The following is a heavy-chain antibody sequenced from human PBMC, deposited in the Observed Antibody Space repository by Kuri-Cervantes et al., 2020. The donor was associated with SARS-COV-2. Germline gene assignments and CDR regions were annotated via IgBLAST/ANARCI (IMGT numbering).Heavy chain of an antibody. V-gene: IGHV3-48*01. J-gene: IGHJ6*02. D-gene: IGHD3-3*01. CDR3: ASPRYYDFWSGPAGVMDV. CDR1: GFTFSSYS. Sequence: GESLKISCAASGFTFSSYSMNWVRQAPGKGLEWVSYISSGSSTIYYADSVKGRFTISRDNAKNSLYLQMNSLRAEDTAVYYCASPRYYDFWSGPAGVMDVWGQGTTVTVSS. CDR2: ISSGSSTI.